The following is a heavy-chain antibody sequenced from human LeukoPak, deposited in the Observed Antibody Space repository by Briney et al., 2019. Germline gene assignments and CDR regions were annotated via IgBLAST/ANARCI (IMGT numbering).Heavy chain of an antibody. J-gene: IGHJ4*02. CDR3: AKTATNWYLGS. D-gene: IGHD1-1*01. CDR2: IWYDGGTI. CDR1: GFTFSAYA. Sequence: PGRSLRLSCAASGFTFSAYAMHWVRQAPGKGLEWVAVIWYDGGTIYYADSVQGRFTISRDNSRNTLYLQMNSLRVEDTAVYYCAKTATNWYLGSWGQGTLVTVSS. V-gene: IGHV3-33*06.